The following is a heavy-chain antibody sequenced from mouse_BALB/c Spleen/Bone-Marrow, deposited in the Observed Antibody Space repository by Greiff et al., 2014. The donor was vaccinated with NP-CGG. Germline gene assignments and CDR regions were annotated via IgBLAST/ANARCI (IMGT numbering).Heavy chain of an antibody. CDR1: GYTFSSYW. CDR3: ARDHFDH. CDR2: ILPGSVTT. J-gene: IGHJ2*01. V-gene: IGHV1-9*01. Sequence: QVQLQQSGAELMKPGASVKISCKATGYTFSSYWIEWIKQRPGHGLEWIGEILPGSVTTNYNGRFKGKATFTVDTSSNTAYMHLSSLTSEDSAVYYCARDHFDHWGPGTTLTVSS.